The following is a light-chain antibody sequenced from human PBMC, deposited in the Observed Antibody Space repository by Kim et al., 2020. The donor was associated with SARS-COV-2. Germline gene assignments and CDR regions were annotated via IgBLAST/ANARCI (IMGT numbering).Light chain of an antibody. CDR3: QTWGTGLRV. Sequence: SVKLTCTLSSGHSSYAIAWHQQQPEKGPRYLMKLNSDGSHSKGDGIPDRFSGSSSGAERYLTISSLQSEDEADYYCQTWGTGLRVFGGGTQLTVL. J-gene: IGLJ3*02. CDR2: LNSDGSH. V-gene: IGLV4-69*01. CDR1: SGHSSYA.